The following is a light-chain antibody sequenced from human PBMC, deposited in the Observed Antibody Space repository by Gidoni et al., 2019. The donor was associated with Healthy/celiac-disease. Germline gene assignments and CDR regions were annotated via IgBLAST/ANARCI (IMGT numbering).Light chain of an antibody. CDR3: QQYGSSPWT. CDR1: QRVSSSY. Sequence: EIVLTQTPGTLSVSPGERATLSCRASQRVSSSYLAWYKQKPGQAPRLLSYGASSRATGSPDRFSGSGSGTDFTLTISRLEPEDFAVYYCQQYGSSPWTFXXXTKVEIK. V-gene: IGKV3-20*01. CDR2: GAS. J-gene: IGKJ1*01.